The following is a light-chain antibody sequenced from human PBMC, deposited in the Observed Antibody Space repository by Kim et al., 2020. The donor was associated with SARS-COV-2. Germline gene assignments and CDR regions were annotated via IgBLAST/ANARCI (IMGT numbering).Light chain of an antibody. CDR2: QND. Sequence: SPGQTASITCSGKTLRDNYVSWYQQRPGQSPVLVIYQNDERPSGIPGRFSGSKTGNTATLTISGTQAMDEADYYCQAWDSTTVVFGGGTKLTVL. CDR3: QAWDSTTVV. V-gene: IGLV3-1*01. J-gene: IGLJ2*01. CDR1: TLRDNY.